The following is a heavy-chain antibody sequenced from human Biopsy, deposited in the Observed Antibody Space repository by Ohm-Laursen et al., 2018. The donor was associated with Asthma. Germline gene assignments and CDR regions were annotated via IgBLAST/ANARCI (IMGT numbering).Heavy chain of an antibody. J-gene: IGHJ4*02. CDR2: ILFDGRKI. V-gene: IGHV3-30*18. D-gene: IGHD6-13*01. CDR3: AKDRVAGRSYYFDY. Sequence: SLRLSCAAPGFNFHNYGMNWVRRAPGRGLEWVAQILFDGRKINCPDSVKGRFTISRDNSKNMVYLQMNSLRPEDTAVYYCAKDRVAGRSYYFDYWSQGSLVSVSS. CDR1: GFNFHNYG.